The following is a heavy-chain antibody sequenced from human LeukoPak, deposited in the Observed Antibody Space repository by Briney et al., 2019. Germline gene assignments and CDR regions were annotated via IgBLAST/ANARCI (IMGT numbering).Heavy chain of an antibody. Sequence: SETLSLTCTVSGGSISSGGYYWSWIRQHPGKGLAWIGYIYYSGSTYYNPSLKSRVTISVDTSKNQFSLKLSSVTAADTAVYYCARVGRALSPERPKPNWFDPWGQGTLVTVSS. CDR1: GGSISSGGYY. CDR2: IYYSGST. J-gene: IGHJ5*02. D-gene: IGHD1-14*01. CDR3: ARVGRALSPERPKPNWFDP. V-gene: IGHV4-31*03.